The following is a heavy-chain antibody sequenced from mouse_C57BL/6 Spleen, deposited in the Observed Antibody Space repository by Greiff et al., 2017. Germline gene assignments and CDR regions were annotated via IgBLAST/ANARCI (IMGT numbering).Heavy chain of an antibody. V-gene: IGHV5-9-1*02. J-gene: IGHJ1*03. D-gene: IGHD1-1*01. CDR3: TRSRHGSSYKYFDV. CDR2: ISSGGDYI. Sequence: EVNVVESGEGLVKPGGSLKLSCAASGFTFSSYAMSWVRQTPEKRLEWVAYISSGGDYIYYADTVKGRFTISRDNARNTLYLQMSSLKSEDTAMYYCTRSRHGSSYKYFDVWGTGTTVTVSS. CDR1: GFTFSSYA.